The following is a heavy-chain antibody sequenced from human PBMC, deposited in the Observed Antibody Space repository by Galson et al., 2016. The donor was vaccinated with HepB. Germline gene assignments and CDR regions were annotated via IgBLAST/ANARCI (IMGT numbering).Heavy chain of an antibody. D-gene: IGHD1-1*01. CDR3: AARTGTTV. CDR1: GFTLSSYG. V-gene: IGHV3-33*01. CDR2: IWYDGSNK. Sequence: SLRLSCAASGFTLSSYGMHWVRQAPGKGLEWVAVIWYDGSNKYYADSVKGRFTISRDNSKNTLHLQMNSLRAEDTAVYYCAARTGTTVWGQGTLVTVSS. J-gene: IGHJ4*02.